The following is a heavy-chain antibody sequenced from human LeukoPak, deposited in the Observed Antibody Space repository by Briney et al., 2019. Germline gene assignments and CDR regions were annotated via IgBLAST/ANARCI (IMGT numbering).Heavy chain of an antibody. V-gene: IGHV1-69*13. CDR2: IIPIFGTA. CDR1: GGTFRSYA. J-gene: IGHJ4*02. D-gene: IGHD3-10*01. CDR3: ASSHYYGSGSYSGSD. Sequence: GASVKVSCKASGGTFRSYAISWVRQAPGQGLEWMGGIIPIFGTANYAQKFQGRVTITADDSTSTAYMELSSLTSEDTAVYYCASSHYYGSGSYSGSDWGQGTLVTVSS.